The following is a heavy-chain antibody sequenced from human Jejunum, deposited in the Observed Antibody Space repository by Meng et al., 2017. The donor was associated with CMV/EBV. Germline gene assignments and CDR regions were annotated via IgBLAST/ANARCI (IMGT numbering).Heavy chain of an antibody. CDR2: IFASGST. D-gene: IGHD4-17*01. CDR1: GGTISSNNDY. V-gene: IGHV4-61*02. CDR3: ARDADYGDSDFDH. Sequence: ASGGTISSNNDYWSWIRQPAGKGLEWIGRIFASGSTNYNPSLKGRVTTSLDTSKKQFSLKLTAVTAADTAIYYCARDADYGDSDFDHWGQGTLVTVSS. J-gene: IGHJ4*02.